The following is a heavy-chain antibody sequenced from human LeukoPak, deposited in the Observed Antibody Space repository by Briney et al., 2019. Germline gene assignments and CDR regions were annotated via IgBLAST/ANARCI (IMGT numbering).Heavy chain of an antibody. V-gene: IGHV1-46*01. Sequence: ASVKVSCKTSGFSFTSYYFHWVRQAPGQGLEWMGMINPSGGFTSYAQKFQGRVAMTRDKSTSTIYIDLSSLRSDDTAVYYCARPHCGGDCYHFDYWGQGTPVTVSS. CDR2: INPSGGFT. J-gene: IGHJ4*02. CDR1: GFSFTSYY. D-gene: IGHD2-21*02. CDR3: ARPHCGGDCYHFDY.